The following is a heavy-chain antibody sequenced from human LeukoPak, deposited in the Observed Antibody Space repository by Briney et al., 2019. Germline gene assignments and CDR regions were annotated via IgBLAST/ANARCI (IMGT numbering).Heavy chain of an antibody. CDR2: IIPMSTTT. Sequence: SVKVSCKASGGTFSSHSFNWVRQAPGQGLEWMGGIIPMSTTTKYAQKSQGRVTITADEFTSTVFMELSGLRFEDTAVYYCARPRTYYDSWSGYPPFDYWGQGTLVTVSS. J-gene: IGHJ4*02. D-gene: IGHD3-3*01. V-gene: IGHV1-69*13. CDR1: GGTFSSHS. CDR3: ARPRTYYDSWSGYPPFDY.